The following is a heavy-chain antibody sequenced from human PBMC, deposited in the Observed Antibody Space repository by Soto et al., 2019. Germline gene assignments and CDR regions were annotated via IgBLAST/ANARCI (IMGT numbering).Heavy chain of an antibody. Sequence: VQLVESGGGLVKPGGSLRLSCAASGFTFITYSMNWVRQAPGKGLEWVSSLSSGTSYSTYIYYADSVKGRFTISIDNANNPLFLQKTSMTAEDTAVYYCARDRGGYAFDYWCHGALVTVSS. V-gene: IGHV3-21*01. CDR1: GFTFITYS. D-gene: IGHD2-15*01. J-gene: IGHJ4*01. CDR3: ARDRGGYAFDY. CDR2: LSSGTSYSTYI.